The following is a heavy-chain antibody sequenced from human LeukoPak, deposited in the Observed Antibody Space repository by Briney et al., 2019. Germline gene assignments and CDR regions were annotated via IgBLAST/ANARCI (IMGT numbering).Heavy chain of an antibody. CDR2: IYYSGST. Sequence: SETLSLACTVSGGSISSSSYYCGWIRQPPGKGLEWIGSIYYSGSTYYNPSLKSRVTISVDTSKNQFSLKLSSVTAADTAVYYCARTGALFGVVTPGVYWGQGTLVTVSS. D-gene: IGHD3-3*01. V-gene: IGHV4-39*01. CDR3: ARTGALFGVVTPGVY. J-gene: IGHJ4*02. CDR1: GGSISSSSYY.